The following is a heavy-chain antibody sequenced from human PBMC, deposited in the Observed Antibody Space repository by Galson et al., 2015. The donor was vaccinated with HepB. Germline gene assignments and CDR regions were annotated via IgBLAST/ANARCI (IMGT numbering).Heavy chain of an antibody. J-gene: IGHJ4*02. CDR3: ARSTRGITDC. D-gene: IGHD3-10*01. CDR1: GDSVSSHSAA. V-gene: IGHV6-1*01. Sequence: CAISGDSVSSHSAAWNWIRQSPSRGLEWLGRTYYRSKWYNDYAVSLKSRVIINPDTSKNQVSLQPNSVTPEDTAVYYCARSTRGITDCWGQGTLVTVSS. CDR2: TYYRSKWYN.